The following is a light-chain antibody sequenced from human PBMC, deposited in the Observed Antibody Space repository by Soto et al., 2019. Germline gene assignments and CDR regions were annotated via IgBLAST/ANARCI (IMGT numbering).Light chain of an antibody. J-gene: IGLJ1*01. V-gene: IGLV1-40*01. Sequence: SVLTKPPSVSGAPGQRVTISCTGSSSNIGAGYDVHWYQQPPGTAPKLLIYGNSNRPSGVPDRFSGSKSGTSASLAITGLQAEDEADYYCQSYDSSLSGYVFGTGTKVTVL. CDR1: SSNIGAGYD. CDR3: QSYDSSLSGYV. CDR2: GNS.